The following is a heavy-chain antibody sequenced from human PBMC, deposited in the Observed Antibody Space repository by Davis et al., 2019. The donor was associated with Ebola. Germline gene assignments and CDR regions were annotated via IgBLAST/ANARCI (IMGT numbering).Heavy chain of an antibody. CDR2: IYYSGST. J-gene: IGHJ6*02. V-gene: IGHV4-39*07. CDR1: AGSISSSSYY. Sequence: SETLSLTCTVSAGSISSSSYYWGWIRQPPGKGLEWIGCIYYSGSTYYNPSLKSRVTISVDKSKNQFSLKLSSVTAADTAVYYCARDRIAGSSSFSYYYGMDVWGQGTTVTVSS. CDR3: ARDRIAGSSSFSYYYGMDV. D-gene: IGHD6-6*01.